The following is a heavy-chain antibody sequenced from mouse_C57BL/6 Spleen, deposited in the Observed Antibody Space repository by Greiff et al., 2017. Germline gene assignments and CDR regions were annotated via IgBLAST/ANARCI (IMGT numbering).Heavy chain of an antibody. CDR1: GYTFTSYW. CDR3: ARSPYGSSQLLGY. CDR2: INPSSGYT. V-gene: IGHV1-7*01. Sequence: VQLQQSGAELAKPGASVKLSCKASGYTFTSYWMHWVKQRPGQGLEWIGYINPSSGYTKYNQKFKDKATLTEDKSSSTAYMQLSSLTYEDSAVYYCARSPYGSSQLLGYWGQGTTLTVSS. J-gene: IGHJ2*01. D-gene: IGHD1-1*01.